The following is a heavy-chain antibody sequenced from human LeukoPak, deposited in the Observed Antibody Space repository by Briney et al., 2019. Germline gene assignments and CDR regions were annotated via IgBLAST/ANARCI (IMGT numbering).Heavy chain of an antibody. V-gene: IGHV4-4*07. J-gene: IGHJ4*02. CDR2: IYTSGST. D-gene: IGHD2-2*02. Sequence: PSETLSLTCTVSGGSISSYYWSWIRQPAGKGLEWIGRIYTSGSTNYNPSLKSRVTMSVDTSKNQFSLKLSSVTAADTAVYYCAREAGGDLVLPAAIRLDYWGQGTLVTVSS. CDR1: GGSISSYY. CDR3: AREAGGDLVLPAAIRLDY.